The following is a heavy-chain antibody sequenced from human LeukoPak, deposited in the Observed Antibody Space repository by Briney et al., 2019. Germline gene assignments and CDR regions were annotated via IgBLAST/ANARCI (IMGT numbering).Heavy chain of an antibody. D-gene: IGHD3-10*01. J-gene: IGHJ6*02. V-gene: IGHV3-9*01. CDR2: ISWNSGSI. CDR3: AKDIGLARGYYYYGMDV. Sequence: GRSLRLSCAASGFTFDDYAMHWVRQAPGKGLEWVSGISWNSGSIGYADSVKGRFTISRDNAKNSLYLQMNSLRAEDTALYYCAKDIGLARGYYYYGMDVWGQGTTATVSS. CDR1: GFTFDDYA.